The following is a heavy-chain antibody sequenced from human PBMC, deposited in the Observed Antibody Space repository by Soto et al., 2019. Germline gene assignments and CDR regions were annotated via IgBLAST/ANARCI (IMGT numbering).Heavy chain of an antibody. D-gene: IGHD3-10*01. V-gene: IGHV3-7*04. J-gene: IGHJ4*02. CDR3: ARAYSYGSGSFDY. CDR1: GFTFSSYW. CDR2: IKQDGSEK. Sequence: QLGGSLRLSCAASGFTFSSYWMSWVRQAPGKGLEWVANIKQDGSEKYYVDSVKGRFTISRDNAKNSLYLQMNSLRAEDTAVYYCARAYSYGSGSFDYWGQGTLVTVSS.